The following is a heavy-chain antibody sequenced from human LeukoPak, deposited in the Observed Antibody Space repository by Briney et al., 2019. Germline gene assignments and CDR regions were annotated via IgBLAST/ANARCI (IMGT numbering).Heavy chain of an antibody. V-gene: IGHV1-69*10. CDR1: GGTFISYA. CDR2: IIPIFGIA. CDR3: ARRVGSSPDYYYGMDV. D-gene: IGHD6-6*01. Sequence: GASVTVSCKASGGTFISYAISWVRQAPGQGLEWMGRIIPIFGIANYAQKFQGRVTITADKSTSTAYMELSSLRSEDTAVYYCARRVGSSPDYYYGMDVWGQGTTVTVSS. J-gene: IGHJ6*02.